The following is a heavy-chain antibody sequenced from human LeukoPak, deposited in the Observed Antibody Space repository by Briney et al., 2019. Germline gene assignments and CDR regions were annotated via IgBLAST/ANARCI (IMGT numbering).Heavy chain of an antibody. V-gene: IGHV4-59*01. CDR2: IYYSGST. CDR3: ARSIRYFDWPYFDY. CDR1: GGSISSYY. D-gene: IGHD3-9*01. Sequence: SETLSLTCTVSGGSISSYYWSWIRQPPGKGLEWIGYIYYSGSTNYNPSLKSRVTISVDTSKNQFSLKLSSVTAADTAVYYCARSIRYFDWPYFDYWGQGTLVTVSS. J-gene: IGHJ4*02.